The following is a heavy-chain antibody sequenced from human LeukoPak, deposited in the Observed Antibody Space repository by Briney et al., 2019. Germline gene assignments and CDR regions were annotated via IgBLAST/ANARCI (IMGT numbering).Heavy chain of an antibody. D-gene: IGHD3-22*01. Sequence: GGSLRLSCAASGFMFGSFSMNWVRQAPGRGLEWVSSISSSGSVTYYADSVKGRFTVSKDNARNSLHLQMNNLAVEDTATYFCARGQPDSGGHYYSWYFDYWGQGTPVTVSS. CDR1: GFMFGSFS. CDR3: ARGQPDSGGHYYSWYFDY. J-gene: IGHJ4*02. V-gene: IGHV3-21*01. CDR2: ISSSGSVT.